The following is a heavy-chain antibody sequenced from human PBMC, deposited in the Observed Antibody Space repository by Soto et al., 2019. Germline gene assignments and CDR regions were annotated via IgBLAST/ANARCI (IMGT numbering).Heavy chain of an antibody. CDR3: ARGPGSGVYLSAYDI. Sequence: ESGGGVVQPGGSLRLSCAASGFPFHTYGMNWLRQAPGKGLEWVAMIWNHGTDKYYADAVKSRFTISRDNPENTVYLQMNSLRVEDTAVYYCARGPGSGVYLSAYDIWGQGTMVTVSS. CDR2: IWNHGTDK. CDR1: GFPFHTYG. V-gene: IGHV3-33*01. D-gene: IGHD2-15*01. J-gene: IGHJ3*02.